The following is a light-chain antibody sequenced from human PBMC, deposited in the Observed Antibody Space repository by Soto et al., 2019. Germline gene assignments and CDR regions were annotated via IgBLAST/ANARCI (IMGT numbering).Light chain of an antibody. Sequence: EIVMTQCPATLSVSPGGRATLSCRASQSISEALAWYQQKPGQAPRLLVYGASTRAPGFPARFSGSGSGTAFTLTISSLQSEDFAVYYCQQYNNWPWTFGQGTKVDIK. CDR1: QSISEA. CDR3: QQYNNWPWT. J-gene: IGKJ1*01. CDR2: GAS. V-gene: IGKV3-15*01.